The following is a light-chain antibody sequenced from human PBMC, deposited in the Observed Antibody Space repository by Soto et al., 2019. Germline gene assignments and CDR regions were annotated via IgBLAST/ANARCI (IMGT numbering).Light chain of an antibody. CDR2: AAS. J-gene: IGKJ3*01. V-gene: IGKV1-27*01. CDR3: QKYSSVPV. CDR1: QGINNY. Sequence: DIPMTQSPSSLSASVGDRVTITCRASQGINNYVAWYQQKPEKPPKLLIYAASTLQSGVPSRFSGRGSGTDFTLTINSLQPEDVATYSCQKYSSVPVFGPGTKVDIK.